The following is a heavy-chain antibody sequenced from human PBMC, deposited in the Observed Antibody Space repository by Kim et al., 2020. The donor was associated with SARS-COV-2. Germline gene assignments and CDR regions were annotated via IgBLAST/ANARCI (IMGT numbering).Heavy chain of an antibody. Sequence: SETLSLTCAVYGGSFSGYYWSWIRQPPGKGLEWIGEINHSGSTNYNPSLKSRVTISVDTSKNQFSLKLSSVTAADTAVYYCARGPKRMVRGLGFDPWGQGTLVTVSS. CDR3: ARGPKRMVRGLGFDP. CDR2: INHSGST. D-gene: IGHD3-10*01. CDR1: GGSFSGYY. V-gene: IGHV4-34*01. J-gene: IGHJ5*02.